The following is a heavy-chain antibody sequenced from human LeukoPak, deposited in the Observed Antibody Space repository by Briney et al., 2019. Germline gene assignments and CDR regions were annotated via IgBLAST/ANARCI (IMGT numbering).Heavy chain of an antibody. CDR2: ISSSSSYI. Sequence: GGSLRLSCAASGFTFSSYNMNWVRQAPGKGLEWVSSISSSSSYIYYADSVKGRFTISRDNAKNSLYLQMNSLRVEDTAVYYCARDSHYYYYMDVWGKGTTVTVSS. J-gene: IGHJ6*03. CDR3: ARDSHYYYYMDV. CDR1: GFTFSSYN. V-gene: IGHV3-21*01.